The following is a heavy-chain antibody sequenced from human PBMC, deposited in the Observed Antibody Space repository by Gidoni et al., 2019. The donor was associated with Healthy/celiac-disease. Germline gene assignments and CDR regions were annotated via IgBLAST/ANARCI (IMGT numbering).Heavy chain of an antibody. V-gene: IGHV3-23*01. J-gene: IGHJ4*02. CDR1: GFTFSSYA. D-gene: IGHD3-22*01. Sequence: EVQLLESGGGLVQPGGFLRLSCAASGFTFSSYAMSWVRQAPGKGLEWVSAISCSGGSTYYADSVKGRFTISRDNSKNTLYLQMNSLSAEDTAVYYCAKRGLMIVGKGGQGTLVTVSS. CDR3: AKRGLMIVGK. CDR2: ISCSGGST.